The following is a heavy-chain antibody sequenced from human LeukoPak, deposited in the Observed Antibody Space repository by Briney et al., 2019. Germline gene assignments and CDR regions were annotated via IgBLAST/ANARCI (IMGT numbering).Heavy chain of an antibody. D-gene: IGHD5-18*01. V-gene: IGHV4-34*01. Sequence: SETLSLTCAVYGGSFSGYYWSWIRQPPGKGLEWIGEINHSGSTNYNLSLKSRVTISVDTSKNQFSLKLSSVTAADAAVYYCARSAGYSYLPNYYYGMDVWGQGTTVTVSS. CDR1: GGSFSGYY. CDR3: ARSAGYSYLPNYYYGMDV. CDR2: INHSGST. J-gene: IGHJ6*02.